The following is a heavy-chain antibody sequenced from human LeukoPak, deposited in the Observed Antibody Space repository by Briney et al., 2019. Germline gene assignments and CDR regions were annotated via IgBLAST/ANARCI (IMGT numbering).Heavy chain of an antibody. V-gene: IGHV1-2*02. CDR1: GYTFTGYY. Sequence: ASVKVSCKASGYTFTGYYMHWMRQAPGQGLEWMGWINPNSGGTNYAQKFQGRVTMTRDTSISTAYMEPSRLRSDDTAVYYCARVFNSGSYVDYWGQGTLVTVSS. CDR3: ARVFNSGSYVDY. D-gene: IGHD1-26*01. CDR2: INPNSGGT. J-gene: IGHJ4*02.